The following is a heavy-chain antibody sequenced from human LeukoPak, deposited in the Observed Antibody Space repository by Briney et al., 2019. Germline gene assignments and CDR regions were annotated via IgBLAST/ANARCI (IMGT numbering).Heavy chain of an antibody. CDR2: ISGSGGTT. CDR1: GFTFSSYA. Sequence: GGSLRLSCAASGFTFSSYAMSWVRQAPGKGLEWVSGISGSGGTTYYADSAKGRFSISRGISKNTLYLQMNSLRAEDTAVYYCATLLVGATTYDDYWGQGTLVAVSS. J-gene: IGHJ4*02. D-gene: IGHD1-26*01. CDR3: ATLLVGATTYDDY. V-gene: IGHV3-23*01.